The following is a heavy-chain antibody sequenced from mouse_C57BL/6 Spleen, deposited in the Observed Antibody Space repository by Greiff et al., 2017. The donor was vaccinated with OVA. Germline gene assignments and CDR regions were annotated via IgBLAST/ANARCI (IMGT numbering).Heavy chain of an antibody. Sequence: VQLQQSGPELVKPGASVKISCKASGYTFTDYYMNWVKQSHGKSLEWIGDINPNNGGTSYNEKFKGKATLTVDKSSSTAYMELRSLTSEDSAVYYCARAADGYYFDYWGQGTPLTVSS. CDR1: GYTFTDYY. V-gene: IGHV1-26*01. D-gene: IGHD2-3*01. CDR2: INPNNGGT. J-gene: IGHJ2*01. CDR3: ARAADGYYFDY.